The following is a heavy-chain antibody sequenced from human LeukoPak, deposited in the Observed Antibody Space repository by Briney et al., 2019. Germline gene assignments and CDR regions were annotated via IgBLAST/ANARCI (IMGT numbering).Heavy chain of an antibody. J-gene: IGHJ4*02. D-gene: IGHD3-22*01. CDR3: AKSFRYYDSSGYYFDY. V-gene: IGHV3-21*01. CDR2: ISSSSSYI. CDR1: GFTFSSYS. Sequence: GGSLRLSCAASGFTFSSYSMNWVRQAPGKGLEWVSSISSSSSYIYYADSVKGRFTISRDNAKNSLYLQMNSLRAEDTAVYYCAKSFRYYDSSGYYFDYWGQGTLVTVSS.